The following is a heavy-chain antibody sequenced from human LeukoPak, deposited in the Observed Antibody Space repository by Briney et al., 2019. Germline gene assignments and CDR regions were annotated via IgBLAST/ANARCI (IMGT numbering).Heavy chain of an antibody. CDR2: ISAYNGNT. V-gene: IGHV1-18*01. J-gene: IGHJ4*02. CDR3: ARGPDDFWSGYYVYFDY. Sequence: GASVKVSCKASGYTFTSYGISWVRQAPGQGLEWMGWISAYNGNTNYAQKLQGRVTMTTDTSTSTAYMELRSLRSDDTAVYYCARGPDDFWSGYYVYFDYWGQGTLVTVSS. CDR1: GYTFTSYG. D-gene: IGHD3-3*01.